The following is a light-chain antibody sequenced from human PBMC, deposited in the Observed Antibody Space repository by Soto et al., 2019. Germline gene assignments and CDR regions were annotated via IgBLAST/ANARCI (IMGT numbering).Light chain of an antibody. V-gene: IGLV4-69*01. CDR2: LNSDGSH. CDR1: SGHSSYA. Sequence: QAVVTQSPSASASLGASVKLTCTLSSGHSSYAIAWHQQQPEKGPRYLMKLNSDGSHSKGDGIPDRFSGSSSGAERYLTISSLQSEDEADYYWQTWVTGIHVVFGGGTKLTVL. J-gene: IGLJ2*01. CDR3: QTWVTGIHVV.